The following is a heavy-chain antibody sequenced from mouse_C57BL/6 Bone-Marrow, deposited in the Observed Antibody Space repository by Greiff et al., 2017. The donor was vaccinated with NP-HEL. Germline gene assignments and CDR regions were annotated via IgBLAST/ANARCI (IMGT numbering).Heavy chain of an antibody. CDR1: GFTFNTYA. V-gene: IGHV10-3*01. Sequence: EVHLVESGGGLVQPKGSLKLSCAASGFTFNTYAMHWVRQAPGKGLEWVARIRSKSSNYATYYADSVKDRFTISRDDSQSMLYLQMNNLKTEDTAMYYCVRDRDYYGSSPFAYWGQGTLVTVSA. J-gene: IGHJ3*01. CDR3: VRDRDYYGSSPFAY. D-gene: IGHD1-1*01. CDR2: IRSKSSNYAT.